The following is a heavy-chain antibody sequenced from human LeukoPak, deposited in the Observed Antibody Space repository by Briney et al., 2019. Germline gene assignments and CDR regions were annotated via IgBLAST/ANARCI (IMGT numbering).Heavy chain of an antibody. CDR3: ARVSDYSNYFDF. V-gene: IGHV3-33*01. CDR1: GSRFSSKV. D-gene: IGHD4-11*01. CDR2: IWYDGSNK. Sequence: GGSLPPACAASGSRFSSKVMHWVRQAPGKGLAWVAVIWYDGSNKYYADSVKGRFTISRDNSKNTLNLQMNSLRAEDTAVYYGARVSDYSNYFDFCGQGTLVTVSS. J-gene: IGHJ4*02.